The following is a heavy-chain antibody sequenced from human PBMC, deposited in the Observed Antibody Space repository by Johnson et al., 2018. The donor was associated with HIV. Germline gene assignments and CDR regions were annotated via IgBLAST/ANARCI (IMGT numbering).Heavy chain of an antibody. CDR1: GFTFSSYG. D-gene: IGHD6-13*01. CDR2: ISYDGSNK. V-gene: IGHV3-30*18. CDR3: AKDLGGAHSSPRAFDI. J-gene: IGHJ3*02. Sequence: QVQLVESGGGVVQPGRSLRLSCAASGFTFSSYGMHWVRQAPGKGLEWVAVISYDGSNKYYADSVKGRFPISRDNSKNTRYLQMNSLRAEDTAVYYCAKDLGGAHSSPRAFDIWGQGTMVTVSS.